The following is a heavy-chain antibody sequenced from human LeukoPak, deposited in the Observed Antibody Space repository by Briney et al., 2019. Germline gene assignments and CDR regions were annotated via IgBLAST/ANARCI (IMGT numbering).Heavy chain of an antibody. CDR1: GFTFSSYA. CDR3: ARGGGHHHFDY. J-gene: IGHJ4*02. D-gene: IGHD1-14*01. Sequence: GGSLRLSCAASGFTFSSYAMSWVRQAPGKGLEWVSAISGSGGSTYYADSVKGRFTISTDNSKSTVYLHMNSLRADDTAVYFCARGGGHHHFDYWGQGTLVTVSS. V-gene: IGHV3-23*01. CDR2: ISGSGGST.